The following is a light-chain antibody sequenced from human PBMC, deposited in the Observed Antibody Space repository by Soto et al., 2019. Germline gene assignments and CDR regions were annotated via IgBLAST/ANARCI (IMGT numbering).Light chain of an antibody. CDR3: QSYDSSLRGLV. V-gene: IGLV1-40*01. CDR2: GNN. J-gene: IGLJ2*01. Sequence: QSVLTQPPSVSGAPGQRVTISCTGSSSNIGAGYDVHWYQQLPGTAPKLLMYGNNIRPSGVPDRFADSKSGTSASLAITGLQAKDEAAYCCQSYDSSLRGLVFGGATKLTVL. CDR1: SSNIGAGYD.